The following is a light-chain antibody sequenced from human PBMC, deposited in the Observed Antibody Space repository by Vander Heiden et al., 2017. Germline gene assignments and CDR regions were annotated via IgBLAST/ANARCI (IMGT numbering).Light chain of an antibody. J-gene: IGKJ5*01. CDR2: AAS. CDR1: QSISSSY. CDR3: QQYVNSPIT. Sequence: EIVLTQSPATLSLPPGERATLSCRASQSISSSYLDWYQQKPGQAPRLLIYAASNRATGIPDRFSGSGSGTAFTLTVSRLEPEDFAVYYCQQYVNSPITFGQGTRLEIK. V-gene: IGKV3-20*01.